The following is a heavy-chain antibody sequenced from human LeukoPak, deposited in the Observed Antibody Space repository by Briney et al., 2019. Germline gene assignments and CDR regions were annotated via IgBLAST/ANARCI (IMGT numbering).Heavy chain of an antibody. Sequence: PSETLSLTCTVSGGSISSYYWSWIRQPPGKGLEWIGYIYYSGSTNYNPSLKSRVTISVDTSKNQFSLKLSSVTAADTAVYYCARDSVTSPFDPWGQGTLVTVSS. CDR2: IYYSGST. CDR1: GGSISSYY. J-gene: IGHJ5*02. V-gene: IGHV4-59*12. CDR3: ARDSVTSPFDP. D-gene: IGHD3-10*01.